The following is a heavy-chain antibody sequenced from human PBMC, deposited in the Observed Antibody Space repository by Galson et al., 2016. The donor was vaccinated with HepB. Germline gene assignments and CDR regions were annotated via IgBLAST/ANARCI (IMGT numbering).Heavy chain of an antibody. CDR2: IDWDDDK. J-gene: IGHJ4*02. D-gene: IGHD4/OR15-4a*01. V-gene: IGHV2-70*01. Sequence: PALVKPTQTLTLTCTFSGFSLSASGMCVSWIRQPPGKALEWLALIDWDDDKYYSTSLKTRLTISKDTSKNQVVLTMTNMDPVDTGTYYCAGVITMTMEQFDYWGQGILGTVAS. CDR3: AGVITMTMEQFDY. CDR1: GFSLSASGMC.